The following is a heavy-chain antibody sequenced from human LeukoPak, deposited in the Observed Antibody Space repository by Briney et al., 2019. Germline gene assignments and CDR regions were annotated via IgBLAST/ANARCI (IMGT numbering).Heavy chain of an antibody. CDR2: ISGSGGST. CDR1: GFTFSIYA. D-gene: IGHD2-8*01. Sequence: GGSLRLSCAASGFTFSIYAMSWVRQAPGKGLEWVSAISGSGGSTYYADSVKGRFTISRDNSKNTLYLQMNSLRAEDTAVYYCAKVVGYCTNGVCYTRHDAFDIWGQGTMVTVSS. J-gene: IGHJ3*02. V-gene: IGHV3-23*01. CDR3: AKVVGYCTNGVCYTRHDAFDI.